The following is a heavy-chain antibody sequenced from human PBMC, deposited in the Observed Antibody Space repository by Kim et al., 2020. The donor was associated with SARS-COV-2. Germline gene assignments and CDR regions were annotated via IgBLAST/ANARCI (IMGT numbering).Heavy chain of an antibody. V-gene: IGHV3-7*01. CDR3: ARAPKKNEAL. J-gene: IGHJ4*02. CDR2: IKPDGSEK. CDR1: GFNLGSYW. Sequence: GGSLRLSCAASGFNLGSYWMTWVRQAPGKGLEWVAMIKPDGSEKYYVDSLKGRFTISRDNAKNSLYLQMNSLGVEDTAVYYCARAPKKNEALWGQGTLVTVSS.